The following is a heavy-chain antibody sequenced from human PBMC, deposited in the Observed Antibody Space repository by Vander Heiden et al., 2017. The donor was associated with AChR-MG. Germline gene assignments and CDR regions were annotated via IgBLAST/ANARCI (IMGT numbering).Heavy chain of an antibody. J-gene: IGHJ6*02. CDR3: AKDSLIRTDKDFYYGMDV. D-gene: IGHD3-16*01. CDR1: GFTFSTYG. V-gene: IGHV3-30*18. CDR2: KSNDGRKK. Sequence: QVQLVESGGGVVQPGRSLSLACGASGFTFSTYGIHWVRQAPGQGLAWVAVKSNDGRKKYYEDSGEGRFTISRDNSKNTLYLQMNSLRPEDTALYFCAKDSLIRTDKDFYYGMDVWCQGTTVTVSS.